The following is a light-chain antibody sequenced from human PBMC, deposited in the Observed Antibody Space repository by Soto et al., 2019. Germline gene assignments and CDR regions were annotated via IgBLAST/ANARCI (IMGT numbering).Light chain of an antibody. CDR2: GAY. CDR3: QQYGSSPPIT. V-gene: IGKV3-20*01. J-gene: IGKJ5*01. Sequence: EIVLTQSPGTLSFSPGERATLSCRASQSVSSSYLAWYQQKPGQAPRLLMYGAYSRATGIPDRFSGSGSGTDFTLTISRLEPEDFAVYYCQQYGSSPPITFGQGTRLEIK. CDR1: QSVSSSY.